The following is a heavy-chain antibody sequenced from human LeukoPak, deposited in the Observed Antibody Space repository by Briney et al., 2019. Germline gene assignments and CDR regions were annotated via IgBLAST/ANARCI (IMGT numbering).Heavy chain of an antibody. D-gene: IGHD5-24*01. V-gene: IGHV1-69*13. CDR3: AREQRWLRLDNWFDP. CDR2: IIPIFGTA. J-gene: IGHJ5*02. CDR1: VGTFSSYA. Sequence: SVKVSCKASVGTFSSYAISWVRQAPGQGREWMGGIIPIFGTANYAQKFQGRVTITADESTSTAYMELSSLRSEDTAVYYCAREQRWLRLDNWFDPWGQGTLVTVSS.